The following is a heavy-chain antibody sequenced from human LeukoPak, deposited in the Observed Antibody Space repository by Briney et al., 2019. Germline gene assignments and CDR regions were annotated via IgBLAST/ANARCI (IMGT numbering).Heavy chain of an antibody. CDR1: GFTFSSYA. Sequence: GGSLRLSCAASGFTFSSYAMNWVRQAPGKGLEWVSAISGGGGTTYYADSVKGRFTISRDNTQNTLYLQVNSLRAEDTAIYYCASHVSSSWSAVGYWGQGTLVTVSS. CDR2: ISGGGGTT. D-gene: IGHD6-13*01. J-gene: IGHJ4*02. V-gene: IGHV3-23*01. CDR3: ASHVSSSWSAVGY.